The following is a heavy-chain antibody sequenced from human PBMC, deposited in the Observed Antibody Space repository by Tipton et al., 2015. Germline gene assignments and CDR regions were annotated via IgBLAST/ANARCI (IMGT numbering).Heavy chain of an antibody. CDR3: ARGQDETTSGEYFTP. CDR2: VFVPGST. D-gene: IGHD4-17*01. V-gene: IGHV4-61*01. CDR1: GASVSSGFYY. Sequence: TLSLTCSVSGASVSSGFYYWTWIRQPPGKGLEWIGYVFVPGSTNFNPPLRSRVTISVDPSKNQFSLELMSVTAADTAMYYCARGQDETTSGEYFTPWGQGTLVTVSS. J-gene: IGHJ1*01.